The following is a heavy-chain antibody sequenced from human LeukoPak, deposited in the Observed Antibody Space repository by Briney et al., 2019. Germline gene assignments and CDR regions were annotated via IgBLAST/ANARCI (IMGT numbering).Heavy chain of an antibody. J-gene: IGHJ3*02. V-gene: IGHV4-31*03. D-gene: IGHD6-19*01. CDR2: IYYSGST. Sequence: SETLSLTCTVSGGSISSGGYYWSWIRQHPGKGLEWIGYIYYSGSTYYNPSLKSRVTISVDTSKNQFSLNLSSVTAADTAVYYCARDGGDSSGWYIGAFDIWGQGTMVTVSS. CDR1: GGSISSGGYY. CDR3: ARDGGDSSGWYIGAFDI.